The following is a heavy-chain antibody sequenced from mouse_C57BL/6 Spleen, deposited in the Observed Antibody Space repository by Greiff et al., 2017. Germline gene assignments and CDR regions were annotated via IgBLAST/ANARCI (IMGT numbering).Heavy chain of an antibody. Sequence: EVQLQESGGDLVKPGGSLKLSCAASGFTFSSYGMSWVRQTPDKRLEWVATISSGGSYTYYPDSVKGRFTISRDNAKNTLYLQMSSLKSEDTAMYYCARRYGSSLWYFDVWGTGTTVTVSS. CDR1: GFTFSSYG. D-gene: IGHD1-1*01. V-gene: IGHV5-6*01. CDR2: ISSGGSYT. J-gene: IGHJ1*03. CDR3: ARRYGSSLWYFDV.